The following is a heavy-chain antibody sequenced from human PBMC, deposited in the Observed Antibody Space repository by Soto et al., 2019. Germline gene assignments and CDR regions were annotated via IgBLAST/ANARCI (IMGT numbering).Heavy chain of an antibody. CDR1: GGSISTYY. J-gene: IGHJ5*02. V-gene: IGHV4-59*01. Sequence: SETLSLTCTVSGGSISTYYWSWIRQPPGKGLEWIAYIYYTGSTNYNPSLKSRVTMSVDTSKNQFSLNLYSVTAADTAVYYCARPDYGNNGWFDPWGPGTLVTVSS. CDR3: ARPDYGNNGWFDP. D-gene: IGHD3-16*01. CDR2: IYYTGST.